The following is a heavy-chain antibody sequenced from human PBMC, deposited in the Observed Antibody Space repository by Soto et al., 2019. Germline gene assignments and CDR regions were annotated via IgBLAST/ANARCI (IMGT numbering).Heavy chain of an antibody. D-gene: IGHD3-16*01. CDR3: AHKGGGDRILDY. CDR2: IYWDDDK. Sequence: QITLKESGPTLVKPTQTLTLTCTFSGFSLSTRGVGVGWIRQPPGKALEWLAIIYWDDDKRYSPSLKSRLTLPKATSKNQVVLTMTNMDPVDTAPYSCAHKGGGDRILDYWGQGTLVTVSS. J-gene: IGHJ4*02. V-gene: IGHV2-5*02. CDR1: GFSLSTRGVG.